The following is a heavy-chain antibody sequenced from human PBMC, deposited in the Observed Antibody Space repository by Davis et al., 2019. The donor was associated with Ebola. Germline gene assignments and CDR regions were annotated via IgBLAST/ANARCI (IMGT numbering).Heavy chain of an antibody. CDR1: GVTFSNYA. CDR2: IIPILGLA. V-gene: IGHV1-69*10. CDR3: ARRYSSGWHIDY. D-gene: IGHD6-19*01. J-gene: IGHJ4*02. Sequence: SVKVSCQASGVTFSNYAFSWVRQAPGQGLEWMGGIIPILGLANYAQKFRGRVTITADKSTNTAYMELSRLRSDDTAVYYCARRYSSGWHIDYWGQGTLVTVSS.